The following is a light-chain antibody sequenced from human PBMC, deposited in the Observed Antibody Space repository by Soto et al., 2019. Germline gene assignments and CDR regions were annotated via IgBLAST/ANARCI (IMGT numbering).Light chain of an antibody. CDR2: DVS. J-gene: IGLJ1*01. CDR3: SSYTSSSTLLYV. V-gene: IGLV2-14*01. CDR1: SSDVGGYNY. Sequence: QSALTQPASVSGSPGQSITISCTGTSSDVGGYNYVSWYQQHPGKAPKLMIYDVSNRPSGVCNRFSGSTSGNTASLTISGLQAADEADYYCSSYTSSSTLLYVFGTGTKLTVL.